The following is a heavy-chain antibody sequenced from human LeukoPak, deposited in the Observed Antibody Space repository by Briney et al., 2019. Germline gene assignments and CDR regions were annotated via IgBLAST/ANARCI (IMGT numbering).Heavy chain of an antibody. D-gene: IGHD5-18*01. CDR2: IYYSWST. CDR1: GGSISSYY. J-gene: IGHJ4*02. Sequence: SETLSLTCTVSGGSISSYYWSWIRQPPGKGLEWIGYIYYSWSTNYNPSLKSRVTISVDTSKNQFSLKLSSVTAADTAVYYCARRRYSYGSYYFDYWGQGTLVTVSS. V-gene: IGHV4-59*08. CDR3: ARRRYSYGSYYFDY.